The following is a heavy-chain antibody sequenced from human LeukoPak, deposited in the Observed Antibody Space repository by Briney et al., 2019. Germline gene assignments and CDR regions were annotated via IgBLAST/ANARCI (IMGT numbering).Heavy chain of an antibody. CDR1: GGTFSSYT. CDR3: ARDYYDSSGYKFDY. D-gene: IGHD3-22*01. V-gene: IGHV1-69*13. J-gene: IGHJ4*02. Sequence: ASVKVSCKASGGTFSSYTISWVRQAPGQGLEWMGGIIPIFDTANYAQKFQGRVTITADESTSTAYMELSSLRSEDPAVYYCARDYYDSSGYKFDYWGQGTLVTVSS. CDR2: IIPIFDTA.